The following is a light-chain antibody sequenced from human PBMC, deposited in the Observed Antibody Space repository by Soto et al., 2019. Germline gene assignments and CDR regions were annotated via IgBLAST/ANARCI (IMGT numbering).Light chain of an antibody. CDR2: DVN. J-gene: IGLJ2*01. CDR1: SSDVGGYNY. CDR3: GSHSSSSTLVV. V-gene: IGLV2-14*03. Sequence: QSVLSQPASMSGSPGQSITISCTGTSSDVGGYNYVSWYRQYPGKAPKLIIYDVNNRPSEVSNRFSGSKSGNTASLTISGLQAEDEADYYCGSHSSSSTLVVFGGGTKLTVL.